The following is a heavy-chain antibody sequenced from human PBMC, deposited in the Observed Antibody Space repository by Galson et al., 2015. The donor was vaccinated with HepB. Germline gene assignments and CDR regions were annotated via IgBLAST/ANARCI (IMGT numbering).Heavy chain of an antibody. V-gene: IGHV3-9*01. CDR3: AKDALSGYPMYYFDY. Sequence: SLRLSCAASGFTFDDYAMHWVRQAPGKGLEWVPGISWNSGSIGYADSVKGRFTISRDNAKNSLYLQMNSLRAEDTALYYCAKDALSGYPMYYFDYWGQGTLVTVSS. D-gene: IGHD3-3*01. CDR1: GFTFDDYA. CDR2: ISWNSGSI. J-gene: IGHJ4*02.